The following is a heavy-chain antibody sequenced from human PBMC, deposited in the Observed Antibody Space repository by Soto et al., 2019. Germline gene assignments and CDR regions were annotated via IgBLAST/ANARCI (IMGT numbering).Heavy chain of an antibody. CDR3: ARDYKSYYYYGMDV. CDR1: GFTFSSYS. J-gene: IGHJ6*02. V-gene: IGHV3-48*02. D-gene: IGHD1-1*01. CDR2: ISSSSSTI. Sequence: GGSLRLSCAASGFTFSSYSMNWVRQAPGKGLEWVSYISSSSSTIYYADSVKGRFTISRDNAKNSLYLQMNSLRDEDTAVYYCARDYKSYYYYGMDVWGQGTTVTVSS.